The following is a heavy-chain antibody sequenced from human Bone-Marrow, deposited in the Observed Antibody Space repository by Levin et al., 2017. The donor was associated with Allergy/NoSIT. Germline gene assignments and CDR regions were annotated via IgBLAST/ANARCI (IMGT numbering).Heavy chain of an antibody. CDR3: ATDYRIGTVAGAFRV. CDR2: IGWNGNVL. J-gene: IGHJ3*01. Sequence: GGSLRLSCAVSGFTFDDYVMHWVRQAPGKGLEWVSGIGWNGNVLGYSDSIRGRFTISRDNAKMSLYLQMDSLRSEDTALYYCATDYRIGTVAGAFRVWGRGTSVSVSS. CDR1: GFTFDDYV. D-gene: IGHD1-26*01. V-gene: IGHV3-9*01.